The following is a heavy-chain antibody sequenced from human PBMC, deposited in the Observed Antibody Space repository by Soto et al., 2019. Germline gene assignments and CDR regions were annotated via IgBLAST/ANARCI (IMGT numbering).Heavy chain of an antibody. CDR2: INSDGSST. V-gene: IGHV3-74*01. J-gene: IGHJ4*02. D-gene: IGHD3-16*02. CDR1: GFTFSSYA. CDR3: ARGPSFWGSYPYYFDY. Sequence: GGSLRLSCAASGFTFSSYAMTWVRQAPGKGLVWVSRINSDGSSTSYADSVKGRFTISRDNAKNTLYLQMNSLRAEDTAVYYCARGPSFWGSYPYYFDYWGQGTLVTVSS.